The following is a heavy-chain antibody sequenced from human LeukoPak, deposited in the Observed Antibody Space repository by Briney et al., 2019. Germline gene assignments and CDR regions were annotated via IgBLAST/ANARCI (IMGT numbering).Heavy chain of an antibody. V-gene: IGHV1-2*02. J-gene: IGHJ3*02. CDR1: GYTFTGNY. CDR2: INPNSGGT. D-gene: IGHD3-10*01. Sequence: ASVTVSCKASGYTFTGNYMHWVRQAPGQGLEWMGWINPNSGGTNYAQKFQGRVTMTRDTSISTAYMELSRLRSDDTAVYYCARDLYGSGTFDIWGQGTMVTVSS. CDR3: ARDLYGSGTFDI.